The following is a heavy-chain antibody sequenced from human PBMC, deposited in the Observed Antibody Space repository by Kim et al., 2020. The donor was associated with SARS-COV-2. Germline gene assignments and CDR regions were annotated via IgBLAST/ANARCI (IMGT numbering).Heavy chain of an antibody. J-gene: IGHJ4*02. Sequence: SETLSLTCTVSGGSISSSSYYWGWIRQPPGKGLEWIGSIYYSGSTYYNPSLKSRVTISVDTSKNQFSLKLSSVTAADTAVYYCASLSLGIAVDYWGQGTLVTVSS. CDR3: ASLSLGIAVDY. CDR2: IYYSGST. CDR1: GGSISSSSYY. V-gene: IGHV4-39*01. D-gene: IGHD6-13*01.